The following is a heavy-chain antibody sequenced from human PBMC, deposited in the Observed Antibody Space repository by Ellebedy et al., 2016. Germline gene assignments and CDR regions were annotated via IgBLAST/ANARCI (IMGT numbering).Heavy chain of an antibody. CDR3: TRNPRKGGDRYPFDF. J-gene: IGHJ4*02. V-gene: IGHV3-49*04. CDR2: ISSKRYGGRP. CDR1: GFTFSNFA. D-gene: IGHD2-21*02. Sequence: GGSLRLSCAASGFTFSNFAMTWVRQAPGKGLEWVGFISSKRYGGRPEHAASLKGRFTISRDDSRSIAYLQMNSLQGEDTGVYYCTRNPRKGGDRYPFDFWGQGTLVTVSS.